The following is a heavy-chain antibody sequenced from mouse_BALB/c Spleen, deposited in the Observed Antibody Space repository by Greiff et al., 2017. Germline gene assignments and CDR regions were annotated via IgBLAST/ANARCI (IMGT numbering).Heavy chain of an antibody. CDR2: ISSGGSYT. D-gene: IGHD2-1*01. J-gene: IGHJ4*01. Sequence: EVKLVESGGDLVKPGGSLKLSCAASGFTFSSYGMSWVRQTPDKRLEWVATISSGGSYTYYPDSVKGRFTISRDNAKNTLYLQMSSLKSEDTAMYYCARLGGGNYPDYYAMDYWGQGTSVTVSS. V-gene: IGHV5-6*01. CDR3: ARLGGGNYPDYYAMDY. CDR1: GFTFSSYG.